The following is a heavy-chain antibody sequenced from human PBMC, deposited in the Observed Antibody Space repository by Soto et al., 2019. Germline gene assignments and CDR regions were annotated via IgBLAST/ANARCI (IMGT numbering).Heavy chain of an antibody. Sequence: ASVKVSCKASGYTFTSYYMHWVRQAPGQGLEWMGIINPSGGSTSYAQKFQGRVTMTRDTSTSTVYMELSSLRSEDTAVYYCARDDYGGNSAPSPAYWGQGTLVTVSS. CDR2: INPSGGST. CDR3: ARDDYGGNSAPSPAY. V-gene: IGHV1-46*03. J-gene: IGHJ4*02. D-gene: IGHD4-17*01. CDR1: GYTFTSYY.